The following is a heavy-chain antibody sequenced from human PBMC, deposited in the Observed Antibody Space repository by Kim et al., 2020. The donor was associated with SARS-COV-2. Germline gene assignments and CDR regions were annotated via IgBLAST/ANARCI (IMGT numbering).Heavy chain of an antibody. CDR1: GYTFTSYA. CDR3: ARVSDYGGNSDIFGYYYYYGMDV. D-gene: IGHD4-17*01. V-gene: IGHV1-3*01. Sequence: ASVKVSCKASGYTFTSYAMHWVRQAPGQRLEWMGWINAGNGNTKYSQKFQGRVTITRDTSASTAYMELSSLRSEDTAVYYCARVSDYGGNSDIFGYYYYYGMDVWGQGTTVTVSS. CDR2: INAGNGNT. J-gene: IGHJ6*02.